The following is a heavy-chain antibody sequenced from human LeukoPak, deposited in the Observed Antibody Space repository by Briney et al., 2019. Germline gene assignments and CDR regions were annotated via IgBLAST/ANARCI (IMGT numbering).Heavy chain of an antibody. Sequence: SQTLSLTCIVSGGSISSGSYYWSWIRQPAGKGLEWIGRIYTSGSTNYNPSLKSRVTISVDTSKNQFSLKLSSVTAADTAVYYCAREGRGGDSSGYYYDRGSSPNLGSYYYYYMDVWGKGTTVTVSS. CDR1: GGSISSGSYY. J-gene: IGHJ6*03. V-gene: IGHV4-61*02. D-gene: IGHD3-22*01. CDR2: IYTSGST. CDR3: AREGRGGDSSGYYYDRGSSPNLGSYYYYYMDV.